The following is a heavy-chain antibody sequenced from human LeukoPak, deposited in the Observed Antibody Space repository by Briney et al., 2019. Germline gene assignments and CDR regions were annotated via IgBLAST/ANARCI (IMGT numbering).Heavy chain of an antibody. CDR2: INYSGSS. V-gene: IGHV4-31*01. Sequence: SETLSLTCTVSGGSISNVGYYWSWFRQHPGKGLEWIGYINYSGSSHYNPSLKSPVIISVDTSNNQFSLKLTSVTAADTAVYYCARAYDSSGYYYYYYFDNWGQGTLVTVSS. CDR1: GGSISNVGYY. J-gene: IGHJ4*02. CDR3: ARAYDSSGYYYYYYFDN. D-gene: IGHD3-22*01.